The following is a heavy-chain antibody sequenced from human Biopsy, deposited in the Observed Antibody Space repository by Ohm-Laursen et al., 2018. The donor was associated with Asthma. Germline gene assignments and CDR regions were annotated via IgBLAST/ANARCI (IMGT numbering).Heavy chain of an antibody. D-gene: IGHD1/OR15-1a*01. V-gene: IGHV1-46*01. J-gene: IGHJ4*02. Sequence: EASVKVSCKASGYSFTSDYIHWVRQAPGQGLEWMGIFNPSGGSTSYAQKFQGRVTMTRDTSTSTVYMELSSLRSEDTAVYYCARPSGTNPHYFDYWGQGTLVTVSS. CDR2: FNPSGGST. CDR1: GYSFTSDY. CDR3: ARPSGTNPHYFDY.